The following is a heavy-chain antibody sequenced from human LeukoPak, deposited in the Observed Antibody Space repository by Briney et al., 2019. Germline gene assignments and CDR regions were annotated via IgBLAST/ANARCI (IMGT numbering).Heavy chain of an antibody. CDR1: GGSFSGYY. J-gene: IGHJ4*02. CDR3: ASIVVVTATNYFDY. V-gene: IGHV4-34*01. Sequence: PSETLSLTCAVYGGSFSGYYWSWIRQPPGKGLEWIGEINHSGSTNYNPSPKRRVTISVDTSKNQFSLKLSSVTAADTAVYYCASIVVVTATNYFDYWGQGTLVTVSS. CDR2: INHSGST. D-gene: IGHD2-21*02.